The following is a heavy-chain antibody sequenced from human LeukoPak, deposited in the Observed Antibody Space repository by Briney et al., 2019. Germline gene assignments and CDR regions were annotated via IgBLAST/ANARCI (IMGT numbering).Heavy chain of an antibody. CDR2: IYSGGTT. CDR1: GFTVSSNY. J-gene: IGHJ4*02. Sequence: GGSLRLSCAASGFTVSSNYMSWVRQAPGKGLEWVSVIYSGGTTYYADSVKGRFTISRDNSKNTLYLQMNSLRAEDTAVYYCANVRRDGYNWKYGGQGTLVTVSS. V-gene: IGHV3-53*01. CDR3: ANVRRDGYNWKY. D-gene: IGHD5-24*01.